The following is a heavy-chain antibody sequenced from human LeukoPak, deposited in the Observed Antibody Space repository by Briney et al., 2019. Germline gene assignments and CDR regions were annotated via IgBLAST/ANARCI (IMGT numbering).Heavy chain of an antibody. V-gene: IGHV3-30*18. CDR2: ISYDGSNK. D-gene: IGHD2-8*02. Sequence: PGGSLRLSCAASGFTFSSYGMHWVRQAPGKGLEWVAVISYDGSNKYYADSVKGRFTISRDNSKNTLYLQMSSLRAEDTAVYYCAKEKGPLWYYFDYWGQGTLVTVSS. CDR1: GFTFSSYG. J-gene: IGHJ4*02. CDR3: AKEKGPLWYYFDY.